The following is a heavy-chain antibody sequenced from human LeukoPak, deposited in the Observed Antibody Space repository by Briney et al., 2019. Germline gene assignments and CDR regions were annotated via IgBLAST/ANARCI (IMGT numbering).Heavy chain of an antibody. CDR2: SSSNGGST. CDR3: LNQTSGWVY. Sequence: GGSLGLSCSASGFTFSTLPMHWVRQAPGKGLEYVSGSSSNGGSTYYADSVKGRFTISRDNSKNTLYLQMSSLRPEDTAVYYCLNQTSGWVYWGQGTLVTVSS. V-gene: IGHV3-64D*06. D-gene: IGHD6-19*01. J-gene: IGHJ4*02. CDR1: GFTFSTLP.